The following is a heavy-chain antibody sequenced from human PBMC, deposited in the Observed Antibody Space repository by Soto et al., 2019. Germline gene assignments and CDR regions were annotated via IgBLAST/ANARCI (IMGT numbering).Heavy chain of an antibody. V-gene: IGHV4-30-4*01. Sequence: SETLCLTCTVSGGSISSGDCSWSWVRQSPGKGLEWIGHIYNSGITYYNPSLKSRVVISIDTSRNQFSLRLNSLTAADRAVYFCARGVTVFGLVSRFWFDPWGQGTVVTVSS. D-gene: IGHD3-3*01. CDR1: GGSISSGDCS. J-gene: IGHJ5*02. CDR3: ARGVTVFGLVSRFWFDP. CDR2: IYNSGIT.